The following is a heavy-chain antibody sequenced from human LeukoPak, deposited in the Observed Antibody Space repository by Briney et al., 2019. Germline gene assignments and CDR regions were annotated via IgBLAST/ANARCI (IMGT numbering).Heavy chain of an antibody. J-gene: IGHJ6*02. Sequence: GGSLRLSCAASRFTFSNYWIHWVRQAPGKGLVWVSRIDNAGSITTYADSVKGRFTISRDNAKNSLYLQMSNLRAEDTAVYFCARGGGLDVWGQGAAVTVSS. D-gene: IGHD3-16*01. CDR1: RFTFSNYW. CDR3: ARGGGLDV. V-gene: IGHV3-74*03. CDR2: IDNAGSIT.